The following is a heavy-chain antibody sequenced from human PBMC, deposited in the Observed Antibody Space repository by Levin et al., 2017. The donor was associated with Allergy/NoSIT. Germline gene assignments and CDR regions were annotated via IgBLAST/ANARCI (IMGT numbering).Heavy chain of an antibody. J-gene: IGHJ1*01. CDR3: ATTSTVTTYVN. CDR2: MSYTGTT. V-gene: IGHV4-61*01. CDR1: GGSVSSGTYY. D-gene: IGHD4-11*01. Sequence: GSLRLSCTVSGGSVSSGTYYWTWIRQPPGKGLEWIGYMSYTGTTIYNPSLKSRISISVDMSKNQFSLKLSSVTAADTAVYYCATTSTVTTYVNWGRGTLVTVSS.